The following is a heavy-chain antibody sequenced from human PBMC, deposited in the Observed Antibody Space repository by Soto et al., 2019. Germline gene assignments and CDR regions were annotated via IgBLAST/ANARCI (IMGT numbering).Heavy chain of an antibody. J-gene: IGHJ4*02. CDR3: ARGLGVVAADRFDY. D-gene: IGHD2-15*01. CDR1: GGSISSYY. CDR2: IYYSGST. V-gene: IGHV4-59*01. Sequence: PSETLSLTCTVSGGSISSYYWSWIRQPPGKGLEWIGYIYYSGSTNYNPSLKSRVTISVDTSKNQFSLKLSSVTAADTAVYYCARGLGVVAADRFDYWSQGTLVTVSS.